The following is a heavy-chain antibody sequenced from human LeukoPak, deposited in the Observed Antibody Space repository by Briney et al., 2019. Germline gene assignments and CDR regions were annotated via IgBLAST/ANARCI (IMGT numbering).Heavy chain of an antibody. CDR2: ISGSGGST. J-gene: IGHJ4*02. D-gene: IGHD3-10*01. Sequence: GGSLRLSCAASGFTFSSYAMSWVRQAPGKGLEWVSAISGSGGSTYYADSVKGRLTISRDNSKNTLYLQMNSLRAEDTAVYYCARIWFGELFPLDYWGQGTLVTVSS. CDR3: ARIWFGELFPLDY. CDR1: GFTFSSYA. V-gene: IGHV3-23*01.